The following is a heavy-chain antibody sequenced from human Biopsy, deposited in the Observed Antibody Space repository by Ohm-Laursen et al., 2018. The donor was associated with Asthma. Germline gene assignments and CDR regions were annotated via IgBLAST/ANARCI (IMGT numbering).Heavy chain of an antibody. CDR2: ISFDGRYE. D-gene: IGHD3-3*01. J-gene: IGHJ4*02. CDR1: GFSFGSFG. Sequence: SLRLSCAASGFSFGSFGMNWVRQVPGKEPEWVALISFDGRYEYYADSVKGRFTISRDNPMKRLYLQMSSLTAEDTAVYYCASRGGDFWSGYYMDYWGQGTLVTVSS. V-gene: IGHV3-30*03. CDR3: ASRGGDFWSGYYMDY.